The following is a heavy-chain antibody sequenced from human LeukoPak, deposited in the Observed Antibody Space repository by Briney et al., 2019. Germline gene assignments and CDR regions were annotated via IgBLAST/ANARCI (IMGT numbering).Heavy chain of an antibody. CDR1: GFTFSSYG. J-gene: IGHJ4*02. V-gene: IGHV3-23*01. CDR2: ISGSAYNT. D-gene: IGHD3-22*01. Sequence: GGSLRLSCAASGFTFSSYGMYWVRQAPGKGLEWVSTISGSAYNTYYADSVKGRFTISRDNSKNTLYLQMNSLRAEDTAVYYCAKSDDSSGYWGGYFDYWGQGTLVTVSS. CDR3: AKSDDSSGYWGGYFDY.